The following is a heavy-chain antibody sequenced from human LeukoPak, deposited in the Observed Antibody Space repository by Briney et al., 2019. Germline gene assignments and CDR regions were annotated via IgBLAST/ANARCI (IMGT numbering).Heavy chain of an antibody. CDR3: ARAGRYPGVLY. D-gene: IGHD3-16*02. CDR2: IYSGGST. J-gene: IGHJ4*02. CDR1: GFTVSSNY. V-gene: IGHV3-53*01. Sequence: GGSLRLSCAASGFTVSSNYMSWVRQAPGKGLEWVSVIYSGGSTYYADSVKGRFTISRDNSKNTLYLQMNSLRAEDTAVYCCARAGRYPGVLYWGQGTLVTVSS.